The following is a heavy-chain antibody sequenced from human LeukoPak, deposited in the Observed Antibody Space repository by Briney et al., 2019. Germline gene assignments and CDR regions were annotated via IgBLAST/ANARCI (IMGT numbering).Heavy chain of an antibody. CDR1: GFKFSNYG. V-gene: IGHV3-23*01. Sequence: GGSLRLSCAASGFKFSNYGMNWVRQAPGKGLEWVSAISGSGGSTYYADSVKGRFTISRDNSKNTPYLQMNSLRAEDTAVYYCAKDLRWYSSGRWGVYWGQGTLVTVSS. CDR3: AKDLRWYSSGRWGVY. D-gene: IGHD6-19*01. J-gene: IGHJ4*02. CDR2: ISGSGGST.